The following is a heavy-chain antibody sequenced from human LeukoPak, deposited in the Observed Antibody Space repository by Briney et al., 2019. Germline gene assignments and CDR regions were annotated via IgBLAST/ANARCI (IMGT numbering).Heavy chain of an antibody. CDR2: ISSSSSYI. D-gene: IGHD2-2*01. Sequence: GGSLRLSCAASGFTFSSYSMNWVRQAPGKGLEWVSSISSSSSYIYYADSVKGRFTISRDNAKNSLYLQMNSLRAEDTAVYYCARDWGYCSSTSCYAPFDYWGQGTLVTVSS. V-gene: IGHV3-21*01. CDR3: ARDWGYCSSTSCYAPFDY. J-gene: IGHJ4*02. CDR1: GFTFSSYS.